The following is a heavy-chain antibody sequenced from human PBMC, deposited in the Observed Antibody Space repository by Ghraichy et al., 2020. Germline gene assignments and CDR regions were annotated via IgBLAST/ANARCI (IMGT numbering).Heavy chain of an antibody. D-gene: IGHD3-10*01. V-gene: IGHV3-7*01. J-gene: IGHJ4*02. CDR1: GFTFSSYW. CDR2: IKQDGSAK. Sequence: GGSLRLSCAASGFTFSSYWMSWVRQAPGRGLEWVANIKQDGSAKYYVDSVKGRFTISRDNAKNSLYLQVNSLRAEDTAVYYCASLGQEVYYGSGSCSGYWGQGTLVTVAS. CDR3: ASLGQEVYYGSGSCSGY.